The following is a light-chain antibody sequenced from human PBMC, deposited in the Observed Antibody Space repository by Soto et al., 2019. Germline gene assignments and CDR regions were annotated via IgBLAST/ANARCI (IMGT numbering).Light chain of an antibody. CDR2: EVT. J-gene: IGLJ1*01. CDR1: RDDIGAYDY. V-gene: IGLV2-14*01. CDR3: SSYTTSSTLL. Sequence: QSALAQPASVSGSPGQSITISCAGTRDDIGAYDYVSWYQQHPGNAPKLLVYEVTNRPSGVSDRFSGSKSGNTASLTISGLQGEDEAIYYCSSYTTSSTLLFGPGTKVTVL.